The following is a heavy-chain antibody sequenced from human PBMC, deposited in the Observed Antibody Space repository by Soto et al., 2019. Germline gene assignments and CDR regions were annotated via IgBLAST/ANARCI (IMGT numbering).Heavy chain of an antibody. J-gene: IGHJ4*02. V-gene: IGHV3-23*01. CDR3: AKGAPGSGWLSDY. CDR2: ISGNDGT. Sequence: EVQLLESGGGLVQPGGSLRLSCAASGFTFSIYARSWVRQVPGKGLEWVSTISGNDGTSYADFERGRFTISRDNSKSTLYLHMNSLSVDDTAMYYCAKGAPGSGWLSDYWGQGTLVTVSS. CDR1: GFTFSIYA. D-gene: IGHD3-3*01.